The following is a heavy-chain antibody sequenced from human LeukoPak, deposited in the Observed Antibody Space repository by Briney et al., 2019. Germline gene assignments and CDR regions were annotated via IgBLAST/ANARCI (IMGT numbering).Heavy chain of an antibody. J-gene: IGHJ6*03. CDR3: ARGPQVVGYFYIDV. CDR2: TYYRSKLYN. CDR1: GDIVSSNSAA. D-gene: IGHD2-15*01. V-gene: IGHV6-1*01. Sequence: SQTLSLTCVISGDIVSSNSAAWNWIRHSPSRGLEWLGRTYYRSKLYNDYALSVNSRITINPDTSKNQFSLQLNSVTPEDTAVYYCARGPQVVGYFYIDVWDKGSTVTVSS.